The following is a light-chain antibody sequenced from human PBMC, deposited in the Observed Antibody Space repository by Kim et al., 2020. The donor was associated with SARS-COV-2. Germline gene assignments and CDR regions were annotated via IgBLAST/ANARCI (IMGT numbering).Light chain of an antibody. CDR3: QTWGTGIHVV. J-gene: IGLJ2*01. CDR2: LNSDGSH. V-gene: IGLV4-69*01. Sequence: SCKLTFTLSSWHSSYAIAWHQQQPEKGPRYLMKLNSDGSHSKGDGIPDRFSGSSSGAERYLTISSLQSEDEADYYCQTWGTGIHVVFGGGTQLTVL. CDR1: SWHSSYA.